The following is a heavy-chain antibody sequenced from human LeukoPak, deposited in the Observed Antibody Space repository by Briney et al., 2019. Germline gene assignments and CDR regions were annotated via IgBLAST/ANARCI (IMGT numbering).Heavy chain of an antibody. V-gene: IGHV3-30-3*01. CDR3: AKAVSVTYFDY. Sequence: PGGSLRLSCAASGFTFSTYVMHWVRQAPGKGLDWVAVISYDGSNKYYADSVKGRFTISRDNSKNTLYLQMNSLRAEDTAVYYCAKAVSVTYFDYWGQGTLVTVSS. D-gene: IGHD4-17*01. CDR2: ISYDGSNK. CDR1: GFTFSTYV. J-gene: IGHJ4*02.